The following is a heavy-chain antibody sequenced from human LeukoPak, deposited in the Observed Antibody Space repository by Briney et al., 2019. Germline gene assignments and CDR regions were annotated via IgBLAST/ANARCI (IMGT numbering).Heavy chain of an antibody. Sequence: SETLSLTCAVYGGSFSGYYWSWIRQPPGKGLEWIGSIYYSGSTYYNPSLKSRVTISVDTSKNQFSLKLSSVTAADTAVYYCARLWFGEFKFDYWGQGTLVTVSS. CDR1: GGSFSGYY. CDR2: IYYSGST. D-gene: IGHD3-10*01. V-gene: IGHV4-34*01. J-gene: IGHJ4*02. CDR3: ARLWFGEFKFDY.